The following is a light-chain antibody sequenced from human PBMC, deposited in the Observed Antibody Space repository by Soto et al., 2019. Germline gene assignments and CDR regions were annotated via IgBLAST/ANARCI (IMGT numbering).Light chain of an antibody. J-gene: IGKJ5*01. CDR3: QQYGNSPIT. V-gene: IGKV3-20*01. Sequence: ESVLTQSPGTLSLSPGERATLSCRASQSVSSNYLAWYQQKPGQAPRLLIYGASTRASGIPDRFSGSGSGTDFTLTISRLEPEDFAVYYCQQYGNSPITFGQGTRLEI. CDR1: QSVSSNY. CDR2: GAS.